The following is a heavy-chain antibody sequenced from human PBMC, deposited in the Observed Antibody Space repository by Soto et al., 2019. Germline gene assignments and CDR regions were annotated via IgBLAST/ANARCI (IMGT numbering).Heavy chain of an antibody. CDR1: GASISSGGYY. Sequence: QVQLQESGPGLVKPSQTLSLTCTVSGASISSGGYYWGWIRQHPGKGLEWIGYIYYSGSTYYNPSLTSRVARSVDTAKNQFSLKLSSVTAADTAVYYCAREPSPWGQGNLVTVSS. J-gene: IGHJ5*02. CDR2: IYYSGST. CDR3: AREPSP. V-gene: IGHV4-31*03.